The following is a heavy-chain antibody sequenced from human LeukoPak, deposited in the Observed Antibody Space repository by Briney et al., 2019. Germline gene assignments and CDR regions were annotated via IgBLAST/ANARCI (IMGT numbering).Heavy chain of an antibody. D-gene: IGHD1-26*01. J-gene: IGHJ4*02. CDR3: AKARRSGTHYSDFDF. CDR1: GFTFDEYA. CDR2: ISGDGGTT. V-gene: IGHV3-43*02. Sequence: GGSLRLSCAAAGFTFDEYAMYWVRQAPGKGLEWVSLISGDGGTTSYADSVKGRFTISRDNSENSLNLQMKSLRSEDAALYYCAKARRSGTHYSDFDFWGQGTLVTVSS.